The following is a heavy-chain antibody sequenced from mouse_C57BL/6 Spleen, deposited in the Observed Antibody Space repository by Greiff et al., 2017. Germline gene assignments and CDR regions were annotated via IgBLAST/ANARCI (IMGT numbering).Heavy chain of an antibody. D-gene: IGHD1-1*01. V-gene: IGHV14-2*01. CDR2: IDPEDGET. J-gene: IGHJ1*03. Sequence: VQLQQSGAELVRPGASVKLSCTASGFNIKDYYMHWVKQRTEQGLEWIGRIDPEDGETKYDQKFQGKATITADTSSNTAYLQLSSLTSEDTAVXYCARSDGSTPHWYFDVWGTGTTVTVSS. CDR1: GFNIKDYY. CDR3: ARSDGSTPHWYFDV.